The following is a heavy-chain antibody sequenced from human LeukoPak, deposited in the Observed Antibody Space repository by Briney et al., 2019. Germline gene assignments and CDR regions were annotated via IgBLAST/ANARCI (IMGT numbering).Heavy chain of an antibody. CDR3: ARDPYSSSWYPYYYYGMDV. D-gene: IGHD6-13*01. J-gene: IGHJ6*02. CDR1: GFTFSSYA. CDR2: ISYDGSNK. V-gene: IGHV3-30-3*01. Sequence: GGSLRLSCAASGFTFSSYAMHWVRQAPGKGLEWVAVISYDGSNKYYADSVKGRFTISRDNSKNTLYLQMNSLRAEDTAVYYCARDPYSSSWYPYYYYGMDVSGQGTTVTVSS.